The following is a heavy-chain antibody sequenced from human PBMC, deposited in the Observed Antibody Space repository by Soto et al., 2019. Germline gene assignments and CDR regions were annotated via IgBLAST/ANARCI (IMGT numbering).Heavy chain of an antibody. V-gene: IGHV5-51*01. J-gene: IGHJ4*02. CDR2: VYPGDSDT. D-gene: IGHD3-10*01. CDR1: GYSFTGYW. CDR3: ARRRGFTYGAFDF. Sequence: HGESLKISCEVSGYSFTGYWIAWVRQRPGKGLEWLGIVYPGDSDTRYRPSLQGQATISVDKSRKTAYLSLRSLQSSDSAIYFCARRRGFTYGAFDFWGQGTPVTVSS.